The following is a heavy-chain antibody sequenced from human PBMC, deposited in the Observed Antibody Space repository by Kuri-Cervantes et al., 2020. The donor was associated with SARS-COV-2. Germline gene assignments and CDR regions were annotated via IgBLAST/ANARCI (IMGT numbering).Heavy chain of an antibody. CDR2: ISSSSSTI. CDR3: AKGDWNYATH. Sequence: LSLTCAASGFTFSSYSMNWVRQAPGKGLEWVSYISSSSSTIYYADSVKGRFTISRDNAKNSLYLQMNSLRAEDTAVYYCAKGDWNYATHWGQGTLVTVSS. CDR1: GFTFSSYS. J-gene: IGHJ1*01. V-gene: IGHV3-48*01. D-gene: IGHD1-7*01.